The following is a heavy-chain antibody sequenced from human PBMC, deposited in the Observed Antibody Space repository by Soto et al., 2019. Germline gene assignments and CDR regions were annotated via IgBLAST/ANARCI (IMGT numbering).Heavy chain of an antibody. Sequence: GGSLRLSCAASGFTFSDYYMIWIRQAPGKGLEWVSYISSSGSTIYYADSVKGRFTISRDNAKNSLYLQMNSLRAEDTAVYYCARVVVVVPAARYGWFDPWVQGTLVTVSS. J-gene: IGHJ5*02. CDR2: ISSSGSTI. CDR1: GFTFSDYY. D-gene: IGHD2-2*01. CDR3: ARVVVVVPAARYGWFDP. V-gene: IGHV3-11*01.